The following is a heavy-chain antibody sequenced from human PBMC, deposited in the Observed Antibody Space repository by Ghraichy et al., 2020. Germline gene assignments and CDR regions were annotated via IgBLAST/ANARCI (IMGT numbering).Heavy chain of an antibody. J-gene: IGHJ6*03. D-gene: IGHD6-19*01. CDR2: ISSSGSTI. CDR1: GFTFSDYY. CDR3: ASLHRYSSGWYLYYMDV. Sequence: SCAASGFTFSDYYMSWIRQAPGKGLEWVSYISSSGSTIYYADSVKGRFTISRDNAKNSLYLQMNSLRAEDTAVYYCASLHRYSSGWYLYYMDVWGKGTTVTVSS. V-gene: IGHV3-11*01.